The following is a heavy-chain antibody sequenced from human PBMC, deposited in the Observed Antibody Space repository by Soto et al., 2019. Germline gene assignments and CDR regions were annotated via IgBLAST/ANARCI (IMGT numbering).Heavy chain of an antibody. V-gene: IGHV4-31*03. CDR1: GGSISSGGYY. D-gene: IGHD3-16*02. CDR3: ACSNDYIWVSYRIFDY. CDR2: IYYSGST. J-gene: IGHJ4*02. Sequence: QVQLQESGPGLVKPSQTLSLTCTVSGGSISSGGYYWSWIRQHPGKGLEWIGYIYYSGSTYYNPSLKRRVTISVDTSKNQFSLKLSSVTAADTAVYYCACSNDYIWVSYRIFDYWGQGTLVTVSS.